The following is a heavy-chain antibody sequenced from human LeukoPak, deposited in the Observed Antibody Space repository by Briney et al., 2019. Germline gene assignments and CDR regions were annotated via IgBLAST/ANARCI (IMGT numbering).Heavy chain of an antibody. V-gene: IGHV3-30*18. J-gene: IGHJ5*02. Sequence: PGGSLRLSCAASGFTFSSYGMHWVRQAPGKGLEWVAVISYDGSNKYYADSVKGRFTISRDNSKNTLYLQMNSLRAEDTAVYYCAKDFQKPERGYDVSNWFDPWGQGTLVTVSS. D-gene: IGHD5-12*01. CDR2: ISYDGSNK. CDR1: GFTFSSYG. CDR3: AKDFQKPERGYDVSNWFDP.